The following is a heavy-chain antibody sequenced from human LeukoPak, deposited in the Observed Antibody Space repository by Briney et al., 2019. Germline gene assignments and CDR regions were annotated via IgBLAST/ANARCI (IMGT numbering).Heavy chain of an antibody. V-gene: IGHV4-34*01. CDR2: INHSGST. CDR1: GGSFSGYY. Sequence: SETLSLTCAVYGGSFSGYYWSWIRQPPGKGLEWIGEINHSGSTNYNPSLKSRVTISVVTSKNQFSLKLSSVTAADTAVYYCARGLTMVRGVIDYWGQGTLVTVSS. D-gene: IGHD3-10*01. J-gene: IGHJ4*02. CDR3: ARGLTMVRGVIDY.